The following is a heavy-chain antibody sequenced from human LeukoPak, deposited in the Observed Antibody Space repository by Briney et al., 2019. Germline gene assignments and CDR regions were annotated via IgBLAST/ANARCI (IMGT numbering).Heavy chain of an antibody. V-gene: IGHV3-7*01. Sequence: GGSLRLSCAASGFTFSSYWMSWVRQAPGKGLEWVANIKQDGSEKYYVDSVKGRFTISRDNAKNSLYLQMNSLRAEDTAVYYCARGAGMATSYFDYWGQGTPVTVSS. J-gene: IGHJ4*02. D-gene: IGHD5-24*01. CDR3: ARGAGMATSYFDY. CDR2: IKQDGSEK. CDR1: GFTFSSYW.